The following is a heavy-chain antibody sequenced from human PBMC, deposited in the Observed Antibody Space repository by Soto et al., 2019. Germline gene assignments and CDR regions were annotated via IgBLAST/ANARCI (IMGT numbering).Heavy chain of an antibody. CDR3: ARDTGTYPYYFDS. V-gene: IGHV4-30-4*08. D-gene: IGHD1-26*01. CDR2: IHHSGST. CDR1: GGSISSGQNF. Sequence: QVQLQESGPGLVKPSQTLSLTCTVSGGSISSGQNFWNWIRQSPGKGLEWIGYIHHSGSTYYSPSLKSRLTISADTSKNQISLKLNSVTAPDTAVYYCARDTGTYPYYFDSWGQGTLVTVSS. J-gene: IGHJ4*02.